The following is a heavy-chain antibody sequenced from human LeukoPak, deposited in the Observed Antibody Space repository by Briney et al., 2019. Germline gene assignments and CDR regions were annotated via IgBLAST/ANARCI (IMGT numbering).Heavy chain of an antibody. Sequence: PGGSLRLSCAASGFTINDYAMHWVRQAPGKGLEWVAGISWNSGSIGYADSVKGRFTISRDNAKNSLYLQMNSLRAEDTALYYCAKGSYDYGDYSMDYWGQGTLVTVSS. V-gene: IGHV3-9*01. J-gene: IGHJ4*02. CDR1: GFTINDYA. D-gene: IGHD4-17*01. CDR2: ISWNSGSI. CDR3: AKGSYDYGDYSMDY.